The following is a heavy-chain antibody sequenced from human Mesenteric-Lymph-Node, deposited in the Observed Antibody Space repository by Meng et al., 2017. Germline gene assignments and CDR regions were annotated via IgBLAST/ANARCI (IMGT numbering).Heavy chain of an antibody. CDR2: MNPNSGNT. Sequence: ASVKVSCKASGYTFTSYDINWVRQATGQGLEWMGWMNPNSGNTGYAQKFQGRVTITRNTSISTAYMELSSLRSEDTAVYYCARGNIVATINLGYYYYGMDVWGQGTMVTVSS. J-gene: IGHJ6*02. CDR1: GYTFTSYD. CDR3: ARGNIVATINLGYYYYGMDV. D-gene: IGHD5-12*01. V-gene: IGHV1-8*03.